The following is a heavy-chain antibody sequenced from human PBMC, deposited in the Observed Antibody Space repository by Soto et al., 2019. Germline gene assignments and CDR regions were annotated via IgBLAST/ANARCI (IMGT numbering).Heavy chain of an antibody. J-gene: IGHJ4*02. V-gene: IGHV1-69*13. Sequence: SVKVSCKASGGTFSSYVITWVRQAPGQGLEWMGGIIPVFGTTNYAQKFQGRVTITADESTRTAYMELSSLRSEDTAVYYCAKETRPYGGLADYWGQGTLVTVSS. D-gene: IGHD4-17*01. CDR1: GGTFSSYV. CDR2: IIPVFGTT. CDR3: AKETRPYGGLADY.